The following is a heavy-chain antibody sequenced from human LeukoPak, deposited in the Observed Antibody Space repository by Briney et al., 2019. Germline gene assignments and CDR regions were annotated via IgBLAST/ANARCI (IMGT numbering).Heavy chain of an antibody. CDR1: GFTFSDYY. V-gene: IGHV3-11*01. CDR3: ARVYGYSGYQGTLDYYFGMDV. Sequence: GGSLRLSCAASGFTFSDYYMSWIRQAPGKGLEWVSYISSSGSTIYYADSVKGRFTISRDNAKNSLYLQMNSLRAEDTAVYYCARVYGYSGYQGTLDYYFGMDVWGQGTTVTVSS. J-gene: IGHJ6*02. CDR2: ISSSGSTI. D-gene: IGHD5-12*01.